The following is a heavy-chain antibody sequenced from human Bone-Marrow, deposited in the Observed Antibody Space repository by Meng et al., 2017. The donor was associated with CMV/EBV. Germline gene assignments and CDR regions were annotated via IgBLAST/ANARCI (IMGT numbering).Heavy chain of an antibody. CDR3: ARATRILGRTSEAFDI. CDR1: GYTFTNFG. J-gene: IGHJ3*02. Sequence: ASVKVSCKTSGYTFTNFGVSWVRQAPGQGLEWMGWISAYNGNTNYAQKLQARVTMTTDTSTSTAYMELRSLRSDDTAVYYCARATRILGRTSEAFDIWGQGTMVTVSS. V-gene: IGHV1-18*01. D-gene: IGHD3-3*01. CDR2: ISAYNGNT.